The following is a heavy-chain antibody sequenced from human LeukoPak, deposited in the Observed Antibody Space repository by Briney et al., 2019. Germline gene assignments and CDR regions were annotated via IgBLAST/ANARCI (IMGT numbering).Heavy chain of an antibody. J-gene: IGHJ3*02. Sequence: SETLSLTCTVSGGSISSYYWSWIRQPPGKGLEWIGYIYYSGSTNYNPSLKSRVTISVDTSKIQFSLKLSSVTAADTAVYYCARLSPYDILTGCAFDIWGQGTMVTVSS. D-gene: IGHD3-9*01. V-gene: IGHV4-59*08. CDR2: IYYSGST. CDR3: ARLSPYDILTGCAFDI. CDR1: GGSISSYY.